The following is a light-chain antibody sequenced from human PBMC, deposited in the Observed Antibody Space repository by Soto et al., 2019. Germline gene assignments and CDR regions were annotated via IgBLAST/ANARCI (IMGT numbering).Light chain of an antibody. J-gene: IGKJ1*01. CDR2: GAS. V-gene: IGKV3-20*01. CDR3: QQYGSSPWT. Sequence: EIVLTQSPGTLSLSPGERATLSCRASQSIKSSSLAWYQQRPGQAPRLLMYGASSRATGIPDRFSGSGSGTDFTLTISRLEPEDFAVYYCQQYGSSPWTFGQGTMVDI. CDR1: QSIKSSS.